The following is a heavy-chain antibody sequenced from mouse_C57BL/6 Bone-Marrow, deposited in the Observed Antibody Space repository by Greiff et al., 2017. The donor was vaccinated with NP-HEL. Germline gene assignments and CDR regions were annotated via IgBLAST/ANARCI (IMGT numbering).Heavy chain of an antibody. Sequence: VQLQQSGAELVRPGTSVKMSCKASGYTFTNYWIGWAKQRPGHGLEWIGDIYPGGGYTNHNEKFKGKATLTADKSSSTADMQFSILTSEDSAIYYCARCGDGYRRYFDVWGTGTTVTVSS. CDR3: ARCGDGYRRYFDV. D-gene: IGHD2-3*01. CDR1: GYTFTNYW. CDR2: IYPGGGYT. J-gene: IGHJ1*03. V-gene: IGHV1-63*01.